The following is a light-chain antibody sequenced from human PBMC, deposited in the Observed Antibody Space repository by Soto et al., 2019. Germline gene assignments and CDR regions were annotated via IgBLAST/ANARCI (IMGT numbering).Light chain of an antibody. CDR2: DVT. V-gene: IGLV2-14*03. Sequence: QSVLTQPASVSGSPGQSITISCTGSSSDVGDYNYVSWYQHHPGKAPKLMIYDVTNRPSGVSNRFSGSKSGDTASLTISGLQAEDEADYYCSSYTSTNTLVLFGGGTQLTVL. CDR3: SSYTSTNTLVL. CDR1: SSDVGDYNY. J-gene: IGLJ2*01.